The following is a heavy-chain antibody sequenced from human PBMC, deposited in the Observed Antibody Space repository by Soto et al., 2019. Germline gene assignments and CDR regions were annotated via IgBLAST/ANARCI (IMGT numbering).Heavy chain of an antibody. V-gene: IGHV3-30*19. J-gene: IGHJ3*01. CDR1: GFTFGGFG. Sequence: RGSLRLSCAASGFTFGGFGMHWVRQAPGKGLEWVAVISYDGSNKYYADTVKGRFTISRDNSKNTLYLQMNSLRADDTAVYYCARVIHYYDSTDAFDLWGQGTMVTVSS. CDR2: ISYDGSNK. CDR3: ARVIHYYDSTDAFDL. D-gene: IGHD3-22*01.